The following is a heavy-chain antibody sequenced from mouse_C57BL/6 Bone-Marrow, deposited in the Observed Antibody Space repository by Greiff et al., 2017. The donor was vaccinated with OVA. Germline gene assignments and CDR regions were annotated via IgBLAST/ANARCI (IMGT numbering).Heavy chain of an antibody. J-gene: IGHJ1*03. CDR1: GYTFTSYW. CDR3: ARNPPYYYGSSYPYWYFDV. Sequence: VQLHQSGAELVKPGASVKLSCKASGYTFTSYWMQWVKQRPGQGLEWIGEIDPSDSYTNYNQKFKGKATLTVDTSSSTAYMHLSSLTSEDSAVYYCARNPPYYYGSSYPYWYFDVWGTGTTVTVSS. V-gene: IGHV1-50*01. D-gene: IGHD1-1*01. CDR2: IDPSDSYT.